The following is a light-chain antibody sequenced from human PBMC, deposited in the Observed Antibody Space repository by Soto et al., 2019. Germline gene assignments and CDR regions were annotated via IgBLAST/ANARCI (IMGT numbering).Light chain of an antibody. CDR3: QQYYNTPYT. J-gene: IGKJ2*01. CDR1: QSVLSSSNNKNY. Sequence: DIVMTQSPDSLAVSLGERATINCKSSQSVLSSSNNKNYLAWYQQKPGQPPKLLIYWASTRESGFPDRFSGSGSGTDFTLTISSLQAEDGAVYYCQQYYNTPYTFGQGTKLEI. V-gene: IGKV4-1*01. CDR2: WAS.